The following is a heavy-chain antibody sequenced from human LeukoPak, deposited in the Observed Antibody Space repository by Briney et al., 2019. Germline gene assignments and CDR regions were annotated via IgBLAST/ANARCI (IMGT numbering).Heavy chain of an antibody. V-gene: IGHV3-74*01. CDR2: VMGDGSFT. D-gene: IGHD5-24*01. J-gene: IGHJ4*02. CDR1: GFTFSSYW. Sequence: GGSLRLSCAASGFTFSSYWMPSVRQAPGKGLVWVSRVMGDGSFTNYADSVYGRFTISRDNAKNTLYLHMHSLRAEDTAVYYCVRDGDDFNFDYWGQGNLVTVSS. CDR3: VRDGDDFNFDY.